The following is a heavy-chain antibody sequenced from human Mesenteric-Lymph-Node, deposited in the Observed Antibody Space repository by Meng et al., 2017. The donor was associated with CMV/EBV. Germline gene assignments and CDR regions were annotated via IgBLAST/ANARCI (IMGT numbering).Heavy chain of an antibody. CDR1: GGGVSVYC. V-gene: IGHV4-34*01. D-gene: IGHD3-16*01. CDR3: ARGAPRGAY. J-gene: IGHJ4*02. Sequence: LFLICAVYGGGVSVYCWRQTRQQAVEGMERIYENNHNGYTHYIPTRKSRITISVDTSKGHSPLKMTSVAAAETSVYYCARGAPRGAYWGQGTLVTVSS. CDR2: NNHNGYT.